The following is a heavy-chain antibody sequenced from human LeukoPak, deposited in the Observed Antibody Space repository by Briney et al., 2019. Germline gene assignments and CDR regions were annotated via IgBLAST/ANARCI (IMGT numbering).Heavy chain of an antibody. CDR3: AKSPRGDSNTFDY. J-gene: IGHJ4*02. CDR1: GFTFSSYG. Sequence: GGSLRLSCAASGFTFSSYGMSWVRQAPGKGLEWVSAISGSGGSTYYADSVKGRFTISRDNSKNTLYLQMNSLRAEDTAVYYCAKSPRGDSNTFDYWGQGTLVTVSS. CDR2: ISGSGGST. V-gene: IGHV3-23*01. D-gene: IGHD2-21*02.